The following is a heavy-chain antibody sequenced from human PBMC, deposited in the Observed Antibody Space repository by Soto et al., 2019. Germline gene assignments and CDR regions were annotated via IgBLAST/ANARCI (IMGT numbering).Heavy chain of an antibody. Sequence: PSGSLSLTCTVSGGTVRDGTYYWSWLRQPQGEGLEWIGNIYYSGYTSYNPSLKSRVTISVDTSKNQFSLKVNSVTAADTAVYYCARMRDSSSGSPPEFDYWGQGSLVTASS. CDR2: IYYSGYT. D-gene: IGHD1-26*01. J-gene: IGHJ4*02. CDR1: GGTVRDGTYY. V-gene: IGHV4-61*01. CDR3: ARMRDSSSGSPPEFDY.